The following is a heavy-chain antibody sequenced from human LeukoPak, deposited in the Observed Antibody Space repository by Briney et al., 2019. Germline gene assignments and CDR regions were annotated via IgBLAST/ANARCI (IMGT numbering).Heavy chain of an antibody. D-gene: IGHD3-10*01. Sequence: SETLSLTCAVYGGSFSGYYWSWIRQPPGKGLEWIGEINHSGSTDYNPSLKSRVTISVDTSKNQFSLKLSSVTAADTAVYYCAGMVRGVIIASWGQGTLVTVSS. CDR1: GGSFSGYY. V-gene: IGHV4-34*01. CDR3: AGMVRGVIIAS. J-gene: IGHJ4*02. CDR2: INHSGST.